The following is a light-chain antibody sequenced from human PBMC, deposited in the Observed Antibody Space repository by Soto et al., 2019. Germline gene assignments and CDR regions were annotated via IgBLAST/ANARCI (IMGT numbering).Light chain of an antibody. CDR3: QQYNRYST. Sequence: DIQVTQSPSSLSASVGDTVTITCQASQSINSWLAWYQQRPGKAPKLLIYDASTLQNGVPSRFSGSGSGTRFTLTVSSLQPDDFATYYCQQYNRYSTFGQGTKVDIK. CDR1: QSINSW. J-gene: IGKJ1*01. CDR2: DAS. V-gene: IGKV1-5*01.